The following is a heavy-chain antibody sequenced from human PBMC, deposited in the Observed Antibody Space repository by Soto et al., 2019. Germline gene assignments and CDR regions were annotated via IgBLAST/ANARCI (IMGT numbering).Heavy chain of an antibody. CDR3: ASSESEDWNYGEGVKY. J-gene: IGHJ4*02. Sequence: QVQLVQSGAEVKKPGSSVKVSCKASGGTFSSYAISWVRQAPGQGLEWMGGIIPIFGTANYAQKFQGRVTITADESTSTAYMELSGLRSEDTAVYYCASSESEDWNYGEGVKYWGQGTLVTVSS. CDR1: GGTFSSYA. V-gene: IGHV1-69*01. CDR2: IIPIFGTA. D-gene: IGHD1-7*01.